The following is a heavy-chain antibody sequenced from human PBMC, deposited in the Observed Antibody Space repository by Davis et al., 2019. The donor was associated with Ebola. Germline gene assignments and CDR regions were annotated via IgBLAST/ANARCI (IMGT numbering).Heavy chain of an antibody. Sequence: GESLKISCAASGFTFSSYAMSWVRQAPGKGLEWVSAISGSSGSTYYADSVKGRFTISRDNSKNTVYLQMNSLRAEDTAVYYCAKDRGSSGWYPIDYWGQGTLVTVSS. D-gene: IGHD6-19*01. J-gene: IGHJ4*02. CDR3: AKDRGSSGWYPIDY. CDR1: GFTFSSYA. V-gene: IGHV3-23*01. CDR2: ISGSSGST.